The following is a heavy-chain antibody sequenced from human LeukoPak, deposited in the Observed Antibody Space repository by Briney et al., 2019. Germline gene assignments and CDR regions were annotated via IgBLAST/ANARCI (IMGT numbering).Heavy chain of an antibody. J-gene: IGHJ4*02. CDR1: GASIRGSSYY. CDR2: IYYSGST. V-gene: IGHV4-39*01. D-gene: IGHD3-10*01. Sequence: SESLSLTCTVSGASIRGSSYYWAWIRQTPGKGLEWIGSIYYSGSTHYTPSLKSRLTMSVDTSKNQFSLRLSSVTAADTAVYYCARNSSYYNTGGFDYWGQGNLVTVSS. CDR3: ARNSSYYNTGGFDY.